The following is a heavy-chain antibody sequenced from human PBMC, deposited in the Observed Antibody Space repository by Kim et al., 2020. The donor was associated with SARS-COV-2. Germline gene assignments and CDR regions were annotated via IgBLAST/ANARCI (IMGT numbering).Heavy chain of an antibody. Sequence: QKLQGRVTMTTDTSTSTAYMELRSLRSDDTAVYYCARSRPYSGSLNWFDPWGQGTLVTVSS. CDR3: ARSRPYSGSLNWFDP. V-gene: IGHV1-18*01. D-gene: IGHD1-26*01. J-gene: IGHJ5*02.